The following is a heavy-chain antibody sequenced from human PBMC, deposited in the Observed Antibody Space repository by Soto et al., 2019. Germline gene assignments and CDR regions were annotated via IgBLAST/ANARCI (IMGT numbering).Heavy chain of an antibody. CDR3: ASPYCSGGSCYGYYYGMDV. D-gene: IGHD2-15*01. CDR1: GVTFSSYA. Sequence: GASVKVSCKASGVTFSSYAISWVRQAPGQGLEWMGGIIPIFGTANYAQKFQGRVTITADESTSTAYMELSSLRSEDTAVYYCASPYCSGGSCYGYYYGMDVWGQGTTVTVSS. CDR2: IIPIFGTA. V-gene: IGHV1-69*13. J-gene: IGHJ6*02.